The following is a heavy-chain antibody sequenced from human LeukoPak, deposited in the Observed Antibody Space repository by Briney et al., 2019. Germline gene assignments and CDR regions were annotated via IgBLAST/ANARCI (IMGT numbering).Heavy chain of an antibody. D-gene: IGHD5-18*01. V-gene: IGHV3-30*18. Sequence: GGSLRLSCADSGFTFSSYGMHWVRQAPGKGLEWVAVISYDGHNIYYADSVKGRFTISRDNSKNTLYLHVNSLRAEDTAVYYCAKVGPLVRSYGPTFDYWGQGTLVTVSS. J-gene: IGHJ4*02. CDR3: AKVGPLVRSYGPTFDY. CDR1: GFTFSSYG. CDR2: ISYDGHNI.